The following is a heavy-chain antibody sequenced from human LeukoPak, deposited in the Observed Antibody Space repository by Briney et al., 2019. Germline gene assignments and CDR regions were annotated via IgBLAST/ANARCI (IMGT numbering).Heavy chain of an antibody. D-gene: IGHD6-19*01. CDR2: ISWDGDRT. Sequence: PGGSLRLSCVASGFTFDEYTMHWVRQAPGKGLEWVSLISWDGDRTYYADSVKGRFTISRDNSKNSLYLQMNTLRPEDTAVYYCAKDMQQWLALDYWGQGTLVTVSS. CDR3: AKDMQQWLALDY. J-gene: IGHJ4*02. CDR1: GFTFDEYT. V-gene: IGHV3-43*01.